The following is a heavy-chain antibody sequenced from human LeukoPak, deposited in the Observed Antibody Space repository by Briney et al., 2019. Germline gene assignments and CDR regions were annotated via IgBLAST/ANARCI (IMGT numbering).Heavy chain of an antibody. CDR2: ISSSSSYI. Sequence: GGSLRLSCAASGFTFSSYSMNWVRQAPGKGLEWVSSISSSSSYIYYADSVKGRFTISRDNAKNSLYLQMNSLRAEDTAVYYCARALRFLGTNDYWGQGTLVTVSS. J-gene: IGHJ4*02. D-gene: IGHD3-3*01. V-gene: IGHV3-21*01. CDR3: ARALRFLGTNDY. CDR1: GFTFSSYS.